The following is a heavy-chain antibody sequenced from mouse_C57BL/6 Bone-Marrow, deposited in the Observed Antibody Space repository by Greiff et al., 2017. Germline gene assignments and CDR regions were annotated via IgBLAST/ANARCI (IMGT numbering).Heavy chain of an antibody. Sequence: QVQLQQPGAELVKPGASVKISCKASGYAFSSYWMNWVKQRPGQGLEWIGQIYPGDGDTNYNGKFKGKATLTADKSSSTAYMQLSSLTSEDSAVYFCAGRDYGGSYFYAMDYWGQGTSVTVSS. J-gene: IGHJ4*01. CDR1: GYAFSSYW. V-gene: IGHV1-80*01. CDR3: AGRDYGGSYFYAMDY. CDR2: IYPGDGDT. D-gene: IGHD1-1*01.